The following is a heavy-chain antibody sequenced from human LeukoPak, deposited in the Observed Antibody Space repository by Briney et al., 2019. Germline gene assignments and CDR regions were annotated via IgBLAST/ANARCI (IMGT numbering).Heavy chain of an antibody. Sequence: GASVKVSCKASGYTFTGYYMHWVRQAPGQGLEWMGWINPNSGGTNYAQKFQGRVTVTRYTSISTAYMELSRLRSDDTAVYYCAREDIVATLTFDYWGQGTLVTVSS. V-gene: IGHV1-2*02. CDR3: AREDIVATLTFDY. CDR2: INPNSGGT. J-gene: IGHJ4*02. D-gene: IGHD5-12*01. CDR1: GYTFTGYY.